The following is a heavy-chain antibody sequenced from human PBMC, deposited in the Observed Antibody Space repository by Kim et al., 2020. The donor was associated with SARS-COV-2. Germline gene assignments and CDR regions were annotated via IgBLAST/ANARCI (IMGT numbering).Heavy chain of an antibody. D-gene: IGHD3-3*01. J-gene: IGHJ4*02. CDR2: IWYDGSNK. Sequence: GGSLRLSCAASGFTFSSYGMHWVRQAPGKGLEWVAVIWYDGSNKYYAASVKGRFTISRDNSKNTMYLQMNSLRAEGTAGYYWAREQGEEWLFILDYWGQG. V-gene: IGHV3-33*01. CDR1: GFTFSSYG. CDR3: AREQGEEWLFILDY.